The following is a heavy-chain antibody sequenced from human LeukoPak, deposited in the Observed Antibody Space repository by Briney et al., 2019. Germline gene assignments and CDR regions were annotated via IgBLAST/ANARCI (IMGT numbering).Heavy chain of an antibody. Sequence: SETLSLTCTVSGGSISSHYWSWIRQPPGKGLEWIGYIYYSGSTNYNPSLKGRVTISVDTSKNQFSLKLSSVTAADTAVYYCARVIRYYYGSGSYYKLIDYWGQGTLVTVSS. J-gene: IGHJ4*02. V-gene: IGHV4-59*11. CDR1: GGSISSHY. D-gene: IGHD3-10*01. CDR2: IYYSGST. CDR3: ARVIRYYYGSGSYYKLIDY.